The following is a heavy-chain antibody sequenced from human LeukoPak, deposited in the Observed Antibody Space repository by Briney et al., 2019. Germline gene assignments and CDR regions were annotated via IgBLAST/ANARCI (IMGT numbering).Heavy chain of an antibody. Sequence: SVKVSCKASGYTFTSYGISWVRQAPGQGLEWMGGIIPIFGTTNYAQKFQGRVTITADKSTNIVYMELSSLRSEDTAVYYCARGARSPTWDYWGQGTLVTVSS. J-gene: IGHJ4*02. V-gene: IGHV1-69*06. CDR1: GYTFTSYG. CDR2: IIPIFGTT. CDR3: ARGARSPTWDY. D-gene: IGHD3-16*01.